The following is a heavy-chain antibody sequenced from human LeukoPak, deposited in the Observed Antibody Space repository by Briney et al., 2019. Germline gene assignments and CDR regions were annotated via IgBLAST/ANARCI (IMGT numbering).Heavy chain of an antibody. Sequence: GGSLRLSCAASGFTVSSNYMSWVRQAPGKGLERVSVIYSGGSTYYADSVKGRFTISRDNSKNTLYLQMNSLRAEDTAVYYCAREYDILTGYSTWGQGTLVTVSS. CDR3: AREYDILTGYST. CDR2: IYSGGST. V-gene: IGHV3-53*01. D-gene: IGHD3-9*01. CDR1: GFTVSSNY. J-gene: IGHJ5*02.